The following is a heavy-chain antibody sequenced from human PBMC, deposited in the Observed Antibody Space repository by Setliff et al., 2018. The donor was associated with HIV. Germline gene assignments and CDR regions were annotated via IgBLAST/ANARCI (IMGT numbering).Heavy chain of an antibody. V-gene: IGHV3-30-3*01. Sequence: GGSLRLSCAASGFTFSSYAMHWVRQAPGKGLEWVAVISYDGSNKYYADSVKGRFTISRDNAKNSLYLQMNSLRAEDTAVYYCARDWWELLGNYGMDVWGQGTTVTVSS. CDR3: ARDWWELLGNYGMDV. J-gene: IGHJ6*02. CDR2: ISYDGSNK. D-gene: IGHD1-26*01. CDR1: GFTFSSYA.